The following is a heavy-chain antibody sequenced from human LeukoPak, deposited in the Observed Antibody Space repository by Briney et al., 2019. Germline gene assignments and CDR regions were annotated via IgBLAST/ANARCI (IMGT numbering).Heavy chain of an antibody. D-gene: IGHD2-8*01. CDR1: GFTFSSYS. Sequence: GGSLRLSCAASGFTFSSYSMNWVRQAPGKGLEWVSSISSSSSYIYYADSVKGRFTISRDNAKNSLYLQMNSLGAEDTAVYYCARGLNPMVYATSSGFDPWGQGTLVTVSS. J-gene: IGHJ5*02. V-gene: IGHV3-21*01. CDR2: ISSSSSYI. CDR3: ARGLNPMVYATSSGFDP.